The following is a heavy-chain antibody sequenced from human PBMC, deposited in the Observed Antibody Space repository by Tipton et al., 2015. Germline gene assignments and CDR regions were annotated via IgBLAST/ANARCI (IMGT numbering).Heavy chain of an antibody. J-gene: IGHJ4*02. Sequence: QLVQSGAGVREPGESLKISCQTSGYNFTTYWIAWVRQMPGKGLEWMGMMHPLDSDTRYSPSFQGQVTISADKSISTAYLQWNSLKASDTAMYYCARLGLDTSWWVDYWGQGTLVTVSS. D-gene: IGHD2-8*02. V-gene: IGHV5-51*01. CDR2: MHPLDSDT. CDR3: ARLGLDTSWWVDY. CDR1: GYNFTTYW.